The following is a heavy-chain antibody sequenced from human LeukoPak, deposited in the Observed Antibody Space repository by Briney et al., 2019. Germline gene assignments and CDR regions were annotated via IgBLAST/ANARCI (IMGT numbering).Heavy chain of an antibody. CDR1: GGSISSYY. Sequence: PSETLSLTCSVSGGSISSYYWSWIRQPAGKGLEWIGRIYTSGSSNFNPSLKSRVTMSVDTSKNQFSLKLSSVTAPDTAVYYCARVEPDCSSTSCYRTYWYFDLWGRGTLVTVSS. J-gene: IGHJ2*01. CDR3: ARVEPDCSSTSCYRTYWYFDL. CDR2: IYTSGSS. V-gene: IGHV4-4*07. D-gene: IGHD2-2*02.